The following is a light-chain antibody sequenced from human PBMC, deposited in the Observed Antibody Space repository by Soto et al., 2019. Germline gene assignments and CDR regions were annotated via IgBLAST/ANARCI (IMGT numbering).Light chain of an antibody. CDR2: DAS. Sequence: EIVLTQSPGTFSLSPGERATLSCRASQSVRSNYLAWYQQKPGQAPRFLIYDASSRATGIPDRFSGSGSGTDFTLTISRLEPEDFAVYYCQQYGSSPLTFGGGTKVDIK. CDR1: QSVRSNY. J-gene: IGKJ4*01. V-gene: IGKV3-20*01. CDR3: QQYGSSPLT.